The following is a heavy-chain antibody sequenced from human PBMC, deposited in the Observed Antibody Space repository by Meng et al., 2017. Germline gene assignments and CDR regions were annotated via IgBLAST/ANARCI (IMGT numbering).Heavy chain of an antibody. CDR2: INPIFGTA. J-gene: IGHJ5*02. CDR1: VGTFSSYA. V-gene: IGHV1-69*06. CDR3: ASLTGWFDP. D-gene: IGHD3-10*01. Sequence: QVQPLTSGVEVKKSGSSVKVPCKVSVGTFSSYAISWVRQAPVQGLEWVGGINPIFGTANYAQKFQGKDTITADKSTSTAYMERSSLRSEDTAVYYCASLTGWFDPLGQGTLVTVSS.